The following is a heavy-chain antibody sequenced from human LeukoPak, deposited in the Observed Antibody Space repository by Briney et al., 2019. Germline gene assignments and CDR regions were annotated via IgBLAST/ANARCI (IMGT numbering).Heavy chain of an antibody. Sequence: SETLSLTCTVSGGSISSSSYYWGWIRQPPGKGLEWIGSIYYSGSTYYNPSLKSRVTISVDTSKNQFSLKLSSVTAADTAVYYCARVVQGSSWKYYFDYWGQGTLVTVSS. J-gene: IGHJ4*02. D-gene: IGHD6-13*01. CDR3: ARVVQGSSWKYYFDY. V-gene: IGHV4-39*01. CDR2: IYYSGST. CDR1: GGSISSSSYY.